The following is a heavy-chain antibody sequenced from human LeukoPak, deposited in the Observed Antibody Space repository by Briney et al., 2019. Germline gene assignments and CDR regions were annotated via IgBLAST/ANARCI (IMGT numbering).Heavy chain of an antibody. CDR1: GFTFSSYG. J-gene: IGHJ3*02. D-gene: IGHD1-26*01. Sequence: GGSLRLSCAASGFTFSSYGMHWVRQAPGKGLEWVAVIWYDGSNKYYADSVKGRFTTSRDNSKNTLYLQMNSLRAEDTAVYYCARGGGRSYSDAFDIWGQGTLVAVSS. V-gene: IGHV3-33*01. CDR2: IWYDGSNK. CDR3: ARGGGRSYSDAFDI.